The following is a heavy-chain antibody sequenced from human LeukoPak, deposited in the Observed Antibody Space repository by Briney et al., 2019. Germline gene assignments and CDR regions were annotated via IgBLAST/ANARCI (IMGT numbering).Heavy chain of an antibody. V-gene: IGHV1-69*13. J-gene: IGHJ4*02. D-gene: IGHD3-22*01. Sequence: SVKVSCKASGGTFSSYAISWVRQAPGQGLEWMGGIVPIFGTANYAQKFQGRVTITADESTSTAYMELSSLRSEDTAVYYCTTHVYYYASGGFFYSDYWGRGTLVTVSS. CDR3: TTHVYYYASGGFFYSDY. CDR2: IVPIFGTA. CDR1: GGTFSSYA.